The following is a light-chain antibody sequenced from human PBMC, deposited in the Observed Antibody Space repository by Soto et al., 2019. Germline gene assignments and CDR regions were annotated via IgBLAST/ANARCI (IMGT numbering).Light chain of an antibody. CDR3: SSYTSSSTYVV. CDR1: SSDVGGYNY. V-gene: IGLV2-14*01. CDR2: DVS. J-gene: IGLJ2*01. Sequence: QSAVTQPASVSGSPEQSITISCTGTSSDVGGYNYVSWYQQHPVKAPKLMIYDVSNRPPGVSNRYSGSKSGNTASLTISGLQTEDAADYYRSSYTSSSTYVVFGGGTKLTVL.